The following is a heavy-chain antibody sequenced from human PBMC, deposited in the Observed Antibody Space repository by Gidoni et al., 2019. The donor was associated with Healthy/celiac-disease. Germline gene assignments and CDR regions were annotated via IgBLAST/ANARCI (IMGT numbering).Heavy chain of an antibody. CDR1: GFTFSSYW. CDR3: ARGKEYWYFDL. J-gene: IGHJ2*01. V-gene: IGHV3-7*04. CDR2: IKQDGSEK. Sequence: LVQPGGSLRLSCAASGFTFSSYWMSWVRQAPGKGLEWVANIKQDGSEKYYVDSVKGRFTISRDNAKNSLYLQMNSLGAEDTAVYYCARGKEYWYFDLWGRGTLVTVSS.